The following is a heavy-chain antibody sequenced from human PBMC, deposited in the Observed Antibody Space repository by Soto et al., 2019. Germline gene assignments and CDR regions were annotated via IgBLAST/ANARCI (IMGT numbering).Heavy chain of an antibody. CDR3: ARSSTVTPYYFDY. D-gene: IGHD4-17*01. CDR1: GGSFSGYY. V-gene: IGHV4-34*01. Sequence: QVQLQQWGAGLLKPSETLSLTCAVYGGSFSGYYWSWIRQPPGKGLEWIGEINHSGSTNYNPSLKSRVTISVDTSKDQFYLKLSSVTAADMAVYYCARSSTVTPYYFDYWGQGTLVTVSS. J-gene: IGHJ4*02. CDR2: INHSGST.